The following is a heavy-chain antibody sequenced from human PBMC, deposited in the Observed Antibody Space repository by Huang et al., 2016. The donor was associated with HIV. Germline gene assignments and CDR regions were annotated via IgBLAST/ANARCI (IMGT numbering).Heavy chain of an antibody. CDR2: INHRGTT. Sequence: QVRLHQWGTGVLKPSETLSLKCAVYGGSFNGHVWTWIRQSPGKGLGWIGEINHRGTTSSNPSLKSRVTMSLDTSKSQFYLNLTAVTATDTATYYCARPRMTEGNSDSTWSYFDSWGQGTPVIVSS. V-gene: IGHV4-34*01. CDR1: GGSFNGHV. D-gene: IGHD2-21*02. CDR3: ARPRMTEGNSDSTWSYFDS. J-gene: IGHJ4*02.